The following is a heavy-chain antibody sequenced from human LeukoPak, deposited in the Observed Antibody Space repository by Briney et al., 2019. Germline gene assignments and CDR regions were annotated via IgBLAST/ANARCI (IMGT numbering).Heavy chain of an antibody. Sequence: SETLSLTCTVSGGSISSYYWSWIRQPPGKGLEWIGYIYYSGSTNYNPSLKSRVTISVDTSKNQFSLKLSSVTAADTAVYYCARGYYYDSSGYYYYYYYYMDVWGKGTTVTISS. J-gene: IGHJ6*03. CDR1: GGSISSYY. V-gene: IGHV4-59*01. CDR2: IYYSGST. D-gene: IGHD3-22*01. CDR3: ARGYYYDSSGYYYYYYYYMDV.